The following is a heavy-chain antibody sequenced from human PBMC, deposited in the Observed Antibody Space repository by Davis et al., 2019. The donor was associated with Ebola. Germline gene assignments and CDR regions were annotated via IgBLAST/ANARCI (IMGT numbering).Heavy chain of an antibody. CDR2: IGTRSVYI. J-gene: IGHJ6*02. V-gene: IGHV3-21*06. CDR3: ARRRDCSNGVCYVMDV. CDR1: GFSFTTYT. D-gene: IGHD2-8*01. Sequence: GESLKISCAASGFSFTTYTMKWVRQAPGKGLEWVSSIGTRSVYIYYADSVKGRFTISRDNAKNSLYLQMDSLRVEDTAIYYCARRRDCSNGVCYVMDVWGQGTAVTVSS.